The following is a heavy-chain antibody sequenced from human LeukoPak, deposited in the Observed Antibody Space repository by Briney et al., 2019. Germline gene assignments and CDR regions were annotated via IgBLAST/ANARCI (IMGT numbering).Heavy chain of an antibody. J-gene: IGHJ4*02. CDR3: ARERSGYYFD. CDR1: GGSISSHY. V-gene: IGHV4-59*11. Sequence: SETLSLTCTVSGGSISSHYWSWIRQPPGKGLEWIGYIYYSGSTNYNPPLKSRVTISVDTSKNQFSLKLSSVTAADTAVYYCARERSGYYFDWGQGTLVTVSS. D-gene: IGHD3-22*01. CDR2: IYYSGST.